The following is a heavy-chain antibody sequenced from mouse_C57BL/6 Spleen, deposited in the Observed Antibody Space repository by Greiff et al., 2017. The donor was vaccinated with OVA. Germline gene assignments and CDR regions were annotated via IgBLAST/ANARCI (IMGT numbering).Heavy chain of an antibody. Sequence: EVNLVESGEGLVKPGGSLKLSCAASGFTFSSYAMSWVRQTPEKRLEWVAYISSGGDYIYYADTVKGRFTISRDNARNTLYLQMSSLKSEDTAMYYCTRGDYGYDRYFDVWGTGTTVTVSS. D-gene: IGHD2-2*01. CDR2: ISSGGDYI. V-gene: IGHV5-9-1*02. CDR3: TRGDYGYDRYFDV. J-gene: IGHJ1*03. CDR1: GFTFSSYA.